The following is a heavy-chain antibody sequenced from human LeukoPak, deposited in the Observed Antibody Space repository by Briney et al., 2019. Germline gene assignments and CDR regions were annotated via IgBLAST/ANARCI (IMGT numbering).Heavy chain of an antibody. CDR1: GGTFSSYA. D-gene: IGHD5-24*01. V-gene: IGHV1-2*06. J-gene: IGHJ4*02. CDR3: ARRENDY. Sequence: GASVKVSCKASGGTFSSYAISWVRQAPGQGLEWMGRIDPNSGGTNYAQKFQGRVTMTRDTSISTAYMELSRLRSDDTAVYYCARRENDYWGQGTLVTVSS. CDR2: IDPNSGGT.